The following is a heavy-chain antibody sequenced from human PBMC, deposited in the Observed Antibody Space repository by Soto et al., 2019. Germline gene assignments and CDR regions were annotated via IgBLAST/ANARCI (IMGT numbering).Heavy chain of an antibody. Sequence: QVQLVQSGAEVKKPGASVKVSCKASGYTFTSYDINSVRQATGQGLEWMGWMNLNSGYTGSAQKFQGRVTMTRSNSIRTAYMELSSLTSEDTAVYYCARANGDFDYWGQGTLVTVSS. J-gene: IGHJ4*02. D-gene: IGHD4-17*01. V-gene: IGHV1-8*01. CDR1: GYTFTSYD. CDR3: ARANGDFDY. CDR2: MNLNSGYT.